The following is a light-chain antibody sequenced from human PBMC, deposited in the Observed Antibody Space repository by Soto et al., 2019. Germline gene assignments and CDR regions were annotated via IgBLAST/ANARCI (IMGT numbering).Light chain of an antibody. CDR1: QSGSRTY. CDR2: GAS. CDR3: QQYDRSPFT. J-gene: IGKJ5*01. V-gene: IGKV3-20*01. Sequence: EIVLTQSPGTLSLSPGERATLSCRASQSGSRTYLAWYQQTPGQAPRLLIYGASNRATGVPARFSGSGSGTPFTLTISGLEPEDFPVYYCQQYDRSPFTFGHGTRLVIK.